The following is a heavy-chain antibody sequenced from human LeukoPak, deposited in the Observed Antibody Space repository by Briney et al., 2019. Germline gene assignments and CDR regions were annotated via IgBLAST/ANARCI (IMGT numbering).Heavy chain of an antibody. V-gene: IGHV4-59*11. CDR1: GGSISSHY. J-gene: IGHJ4*02. Sequence: SETLSLTCTVSGGSISSHYWSWMRQPPGKGLEWIGYIYYSGSTNYNPSLKSRVTISVDTSKNQFSLRLSSVTAADTAVYYCASSSSLIFDYWGQGTLVTVSS. CDR3: ASSSSLIFDY. CDR2: IYYSGST. D-gene: IGHD6-6*01.